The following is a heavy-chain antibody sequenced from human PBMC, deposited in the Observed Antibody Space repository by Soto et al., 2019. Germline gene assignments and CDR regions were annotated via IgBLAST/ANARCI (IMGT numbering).Heavy chain of an antibody. CDR1: GGSISSYY. Sequence: PSETLSLTCTVSGGSISSYYWSWIRQPPGKGLEWIGYIYYSGSTNYNPSLKSRVTISVDTSKNQFSLKLSSVTAADTAVYYCASEPYYDFWSGPRNNWGQGTLVTVSS. CDR2: IYYSGST. V-gene: IGHV4-59*12. J-gene: IGHJ4*02. D-gene: IGHD3-3*01. CDR3: ASEPYYDFWSGPRNN.